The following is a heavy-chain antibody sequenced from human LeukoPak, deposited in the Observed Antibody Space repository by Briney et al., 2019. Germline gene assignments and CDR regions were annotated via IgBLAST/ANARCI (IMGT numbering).Heavy chain of an antibody. CDR3: AREAFQFWQYYFDY. CDR1: GFTFNSHW. D-gene: IGHD2/OR15-2a*01. V-gene: IGHV3-74*01. CDR2: INREGNDT. J-gene: IGHJ4*02. Sequence: GGSLRLSCGASGFTFNSHWMHWVRQAPGKGLVWVSRINREGNDTIYADSVKGRFTISRDNAKNTLYLQMTSLRAEDTALYYCAREAFQFWQYYFDYWGQGTPVTVSS.